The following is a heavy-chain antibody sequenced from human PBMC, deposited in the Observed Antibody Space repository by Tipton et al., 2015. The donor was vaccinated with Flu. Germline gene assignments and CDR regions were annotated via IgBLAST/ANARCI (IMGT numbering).Heavy chain of an antibody. CDR2: INPNSGGT. Sequence: QLVQSGAEVKKPGASVKVSCKASGYTFTGYYMHWVRQAPGQGLEWMGWINPNSGGTNYAQKFQGRVTMTRDTSISTAYMELSRLGSDDTAVYYCASDIVVVVAATHSAFDIWGQGTMVTVSS. D-gene: IGHD2-15*01. V-gene: IGHV1-2*02. J-gene: IGHJ3*02. CDR3: ASDIVVVVAATHSAFDI. CDR1: GYTFTGYY.